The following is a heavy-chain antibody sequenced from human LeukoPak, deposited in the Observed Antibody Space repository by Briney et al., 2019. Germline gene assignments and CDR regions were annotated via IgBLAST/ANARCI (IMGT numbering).Heavy chain of an antibody. CDR2: VDPEDGET. V-gene: IGHV1-69-2*01. CDR1: GYTFTDYY. D-gene: IGHD1-26*01. J-gene: IGHJ4*02. Sequence: ASVKVSCKVSGYTFTDYYMHWVQQAPGKGLEWMGLVDPEDGETIYAEKFQGRVTITADTSTDTAYMELSSLRSEDTAVYYCATPIVGATEEEIDYWGQGTLVTVSS. CDR3: ATPIVGATEEEIDY.